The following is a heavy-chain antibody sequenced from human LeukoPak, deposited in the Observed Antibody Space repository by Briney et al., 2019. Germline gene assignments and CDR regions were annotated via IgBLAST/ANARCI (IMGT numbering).Heavy chain of an antibody. V-gene: IGHV4-59*01. CDR1: GGSMSGYY. Sequence: SETLTLTCTVSGGSMSGYYLSWIRQPPGKGLEWMGYIHYSGSTKYNASLKNGGTIAVSTYENQYSLKLSSVTAADTAGYYGARDVWSGGSCYTDYWGQGTLVTVSS. CDR2: IHYSGST. J-gene: IGHJ4*02. CDR3: ARDVWSGGSCYTDY. D-gene: IGHD2-15*01.